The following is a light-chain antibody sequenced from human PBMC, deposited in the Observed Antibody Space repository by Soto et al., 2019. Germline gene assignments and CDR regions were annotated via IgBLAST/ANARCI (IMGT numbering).Light chain of an antibody. CDR1: QTISSW. J-gene: IGKJ1*01. V-gene: IGKV1-5*03. Sequence: IQITQSPSTVSGSVGDRVTITCRASQTISSWLAWYQQKPGKAPKLLIYKASTLKSGVPSRFSGSGSGTEFTLTISGLQPDDFATYYCQLYNSYLWRFGQGTKVDIK. CDR2: KAS. CDR3: QLYNSYLWR.